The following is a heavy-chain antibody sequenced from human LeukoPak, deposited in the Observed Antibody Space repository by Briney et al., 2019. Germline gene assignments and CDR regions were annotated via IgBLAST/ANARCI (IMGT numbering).Heavy chain of an antibody. J-gene: IGHJ5*02. CDR1: GGSFSGYY. CDR2: INHSGST. D-gene: IGHD3-3*01. CDR3: ARDRNRYYDFWSGRNWFDP. V-gene: IGHV4-34*01. Sequence: TSETLSLTCAVYGGSFSGYYWSWIRQPPGKGLEWIGEINHSGSTNYNPSLKSRVTISVDTSKNQFSLKLSSVTAADTAVYYCARDRNRYYDFWSGRNWFDPSGQGTLVTVSS.